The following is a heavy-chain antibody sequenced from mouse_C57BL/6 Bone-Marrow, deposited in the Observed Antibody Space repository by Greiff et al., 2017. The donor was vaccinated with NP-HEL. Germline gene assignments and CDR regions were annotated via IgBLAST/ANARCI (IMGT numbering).Heavy chain of an antibody. Sequence: VQLQQSGPELVKPGASVKISCKASGYAFSSSWMNWVKQRPGKGLEWIGRIYPGDGDTNYNGKFKGKATLTADKSSSTAYMQLSSLTSEDSAVYFCARSLYSNYGYFDVWGTGTTVTVSS. V-gene: IGHV1-82*01. D-gene: IGHD2-5*01. J-gene: IGHJ1*03. CDR2: IYPGDGDT. CDR1: GYAFSSSW. CDR3: ARSLYSNYGYFDV.